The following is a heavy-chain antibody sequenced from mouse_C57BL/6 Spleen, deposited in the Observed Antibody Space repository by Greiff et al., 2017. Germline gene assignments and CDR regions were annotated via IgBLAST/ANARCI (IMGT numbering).Heavy chain of an antibody. Sequence: EVKLLESGPGLVKPSQSLSLTCSVTGYSITSGYYWNWIRQFPGNKLEWMGYISYDGSNNYNPSLKNRISITRDTSKNQFFLKLNSVTTEDTATYYCARDQGFITTGYYAMDYWGQGTSVTVSS. CDR1: GYSITSGYY. V-gene: IGHV3-6*01. D-gene: IGHD1-1*01. CDR3: ARDQGFITTGYYAMDY. CDR2: ISYDGSN. J-gene: IGHJ4*01.